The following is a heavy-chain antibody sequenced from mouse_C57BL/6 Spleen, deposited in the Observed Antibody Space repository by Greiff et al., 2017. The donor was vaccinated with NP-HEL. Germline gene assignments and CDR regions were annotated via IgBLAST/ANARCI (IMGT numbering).Heavy chain of an antibody. CDR1: GYAFSSSW. D-gene: IGHD6-1*01. V-gene: IGHV1-82*01. Sequence: VQVVESGPELVKPGASVKISCKASGYAFSSSWMNWVKQRPGKGLEWIGRIYPGDGDTNYNGKFKGKATLTADKSSSTAYMQLSSLTSEDSAVYFCASQPDYYAMDYWGQGTSVTVSS. CDR3: ASQPDYYAMDY. J-gene: IGHJ4*01. CDR2: IYPGDGDT.